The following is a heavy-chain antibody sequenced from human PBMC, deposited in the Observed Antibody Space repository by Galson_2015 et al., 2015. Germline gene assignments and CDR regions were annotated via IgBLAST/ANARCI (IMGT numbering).Heavy chain of an antibody. CDR2: INPNSGGT. CDR3: ARGGPTRTVVVVAATYDY. V-gene: IGHV1-2*04. CDR1: GYTFTGYY. D-gene: IGHD2-15*01. J-gene: IGHJ4*02. Sequence: VKVSCKASGYTFTGYYMHWVRQAPGQGLEWMGWINPNSGGTNYAQKFQGWVTMTRDTSISTAYMELSRLRSDDTAVYYCARGGPTRTVVVVAATYDYWGQGTLVTVSS.